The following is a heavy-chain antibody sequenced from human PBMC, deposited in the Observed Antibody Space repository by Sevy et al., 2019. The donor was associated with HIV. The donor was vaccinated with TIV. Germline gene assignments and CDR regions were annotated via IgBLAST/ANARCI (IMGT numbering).Heavy chain of an antibody. Sequence: GGSLRLSCAASGFNLRTYGVHWVRQAPGRGLEWVALISYDGRNKDYGDSVKGRFTISRDKSKNTVYLEMNSLRPEDTAVYYCAKDKYYSDNDGMALVDVWGQGTAVTVSS. CDR1: GFNLRTYG. CDR3: AKDKYYSDNDGMALVDV. CDR2: ISYDGRNK. D-gene: IGHD3-16*01. V-gene: IGHV3-30*18. J-gene: IGHJ6*02.